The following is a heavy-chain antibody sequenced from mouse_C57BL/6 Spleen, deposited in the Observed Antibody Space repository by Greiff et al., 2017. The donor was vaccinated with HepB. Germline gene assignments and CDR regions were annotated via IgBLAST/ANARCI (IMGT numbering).Heavy chain of an antibody. J-gene: IGHJ3*01. CDR1: GFTFSSYA. D-gene: IGHD2-4*01. CDR3: TSGYDYDDGFAY. CDR2: ISSGGDYI. V-gene: IGHV5-9-1*02. Sequence: EVKLVESGEGLVKPGGSLKLSCAASGFTFSSYAMSWVRQTPEKRLEWVAYISSGGDYIYYADTVKGRFTISRDNARNTLYLQMSSLKSEDTAMYYCTSGYDYDDGFAYWGQGTLVTVSA.